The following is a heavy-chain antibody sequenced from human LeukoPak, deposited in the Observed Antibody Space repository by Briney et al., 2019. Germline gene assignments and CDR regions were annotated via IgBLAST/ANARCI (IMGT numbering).Heavy chain of an antibody. V-gene: IGHV4-34*01. Sequence: SETLSLTCAVYGGSFSGYYWSWIRQPPGKGLEWIGEINHSGSTNYNPSLKSRVTISVDTSKNQFSLKLSSVTAADTAVYYCARWVIYDSSGYYFDYWGQGTLVTVSS. J-gene: IGHJ4*02. D-gene: IGHD3-22*01. CDR1: GGSFSGYY. CDR2: INHSGST. CDR3: ARWVIYDSSGYYFDY.